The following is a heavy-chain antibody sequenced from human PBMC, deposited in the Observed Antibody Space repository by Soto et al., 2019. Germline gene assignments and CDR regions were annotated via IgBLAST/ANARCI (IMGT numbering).Heavy chain of an antibody. CDR1: GGSISSYY. CDR2: IYYSGST. J-gene: IGHJ4*02. CDR3: ARLRKYYGSGSYPNAPLYYFDY. D-gene: IGHD3-10*01. V-gene: IGHV4-59*08. Sequence: SETLSLTCTVYGGSISSYYWSWIRQPPGKGLEWIGYIYYSGSTNYNPSLKSRVTISVDTSKNQFSLKLSSVTAADTAVYYCARLRKYYGSGSYPNAPLYYFDYWGQGTLVTVSS.